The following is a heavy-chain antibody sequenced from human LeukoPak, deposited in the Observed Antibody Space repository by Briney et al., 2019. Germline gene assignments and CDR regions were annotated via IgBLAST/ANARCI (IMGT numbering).Heavy chain of an antibody. CDR1: GYSFTSYW. Sequence: EESLKISCKGSGYSFTSYWISWVRQMPGNGLEWMGRIDPSDSYTNYSPSFQGHVTISADKSISTAYLQWSSLKASDTAMYYCARHYRGSYSNWFDPWGQGTLVTVSS. V-gene: IGHV5-10-1*01. D-gene: IGHD1-26*01. CDR2: IDPSDSYT. CDR3: ARHYRGSYSNWFDP. J-gene: IGHJ5*02.